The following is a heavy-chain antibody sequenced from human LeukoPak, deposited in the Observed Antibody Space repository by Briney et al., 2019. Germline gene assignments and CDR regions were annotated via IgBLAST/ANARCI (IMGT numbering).Heavy chain of an antibody. CDR1: GFTFSDYY. CDR2: ISSSGSTI. V-gene: IGHV3-11*01. D-gene: IGHD1-1*01. J-gene: IGHJ4*02. Sequence: PGGSLRLSCVASGFTFSDYYMSWIRQAPGKGLEWVSYISSSGSTIYYTVSVKGRFTISRDNAKNSLYLQMNSLRADDTAVYYCAGDRERTADFWGQGTLVTVSS. CDR3: AGDRERTADF.